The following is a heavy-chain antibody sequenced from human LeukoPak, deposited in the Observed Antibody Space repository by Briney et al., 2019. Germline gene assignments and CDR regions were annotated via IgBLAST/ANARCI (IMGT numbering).Heavy chain of an antibody. CDR2: ISAYNGYT. CDR3: ARMARIWFGESWYNWFDP. J-gene: IGHJ5*02. V-gene: IGHV1-18*01. D-gene: IGHD3-10*01. Sequence: ASVKVSCKASGYTFTNYGISWVRQAPGQGLEWMGWISAYNGYTDYAQKLQFRVTMTTDTSTSTAYMELRSLRSDDTAVYYCARMARIWFGESWYNWFDPWGQGTLVTVSS. CDR1: GYTFTNYG.